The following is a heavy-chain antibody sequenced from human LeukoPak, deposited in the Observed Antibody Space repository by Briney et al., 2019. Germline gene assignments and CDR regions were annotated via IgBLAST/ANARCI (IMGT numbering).Heavy chain of an antibody. J-gene: IGHJ4*02. D-gene: IGHD2-2*01. CDR3: ARGVSVVVPAAPTAADY. CDR2: ISYDGSNK. Sequence: GGSLRLSCAASGFTFSSYAMHWVRQAPGKGLEWVAVISYDGSNKYYADSVKGRFTISRDNSKNTLYLQMNSLRAEDTAVYYCARGVSVVVPAAPTAADYWGQGTLVTVSS. V-gene: IGHV3-30-3*01. CDR1: GFTFSSYA.